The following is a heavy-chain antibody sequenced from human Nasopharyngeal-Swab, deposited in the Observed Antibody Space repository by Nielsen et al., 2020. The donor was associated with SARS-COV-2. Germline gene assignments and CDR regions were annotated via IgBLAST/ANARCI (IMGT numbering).Heavy chain of an antibody. CDR3: TTDFYFDY. J-gene: IGHJ4*02. CDR2: IGEKDHNYAT. CDR1: GFIFSASA. Sequence: GGSLRLSCAASGFIFSASAIHWVRQASGNGLEWVGRIGEKDHNYATTYGASVQCRFTISRDDSKNTAFLQMDGLKTEDTALYYCTTDFYFDYWGQGALVTVSS. V-gene: IGHV3-73*01.